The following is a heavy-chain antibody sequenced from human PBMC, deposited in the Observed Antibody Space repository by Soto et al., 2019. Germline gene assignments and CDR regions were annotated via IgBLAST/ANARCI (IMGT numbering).Heavy chain of an antibody. Sequence: GASVKVSCKASGGTFSSYAISWVRQAPGQGLEWMGGIIPIFGTANYAQKFQGRVTITADESTSTAYMELSSLRSEDTAVYYCAREGLAYCGGDCYTHDAFDIWGQGTMVTVSS. D-gene: IGHD2-21*02. CDR2: IIPIFGTA. V-gene: IGHV1-69*13. CDR3: AREGLAYCGGDCYTHDAFDI. CDR1: GGTFSSYA. J-gene: IGHJ3*02.